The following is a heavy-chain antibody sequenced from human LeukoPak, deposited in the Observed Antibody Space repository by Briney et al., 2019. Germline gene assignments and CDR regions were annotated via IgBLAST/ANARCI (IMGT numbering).Heavy chain of an antibody. V-gene: IGHV3-30*18. CDR1: GFTFSSYG. Sequence: PGGSLRLSCAASGFTFSSYGMHWVRQAPGKGLEWVAVISYDGSNKYYADSVKGRFTISRDNSKNTLYLQMNSLRAEDTAVYYCAKGGGYSYGGAYYYYGMDVWGQGTTVTISS. D-gene: IGHD5-18*01. J-gene: IGHJ6*02. CDR2: ISYDGSNK. CDR3: AKGGGYSYGGAYYYYGMDV.